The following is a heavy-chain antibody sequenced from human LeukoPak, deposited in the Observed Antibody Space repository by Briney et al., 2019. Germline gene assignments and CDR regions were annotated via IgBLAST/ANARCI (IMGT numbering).Heavy chain of an antibody. CDR1: GFTFSNYV. D-gene: IGHD3-22*01. CDR2: ISGSGGIT. CDR3: VRGYYAGRGHHFEY. V-gene: IGHV3-23*01. Sequence: GGSLRLSCAASGFTFSNYVMSWVRQAPGKGLEWVSTISGSGGITYYADSVKGRFPISTDNSKNTLYLQMHSLRAEDTAVYYCVRGYYAGRGHHFEYWGQGTLVTVSS. J-gene: IGHJ4*02.